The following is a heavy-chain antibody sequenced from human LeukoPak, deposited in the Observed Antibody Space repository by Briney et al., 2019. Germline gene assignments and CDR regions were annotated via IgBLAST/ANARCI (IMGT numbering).Heavy chain of an antibody. J-gene: IGHJ4*02. CDR3: ARIRGSYSSDY. CDR1: GFTFSSHW. CDR2: IKKDVGEK. V-gene: IGHV3-7*03. D-gene: IGHD1-26*01. Sequence: GGSLRLSCAASGFTFSSHWMTWIRQAPGKRLEWVASIKKDVGEKFYVDSVKGRFTISRDNAKNSLDLQMNSLRAEDTAVYFCARIRGSYSSDYWGQGTLVIVSS.